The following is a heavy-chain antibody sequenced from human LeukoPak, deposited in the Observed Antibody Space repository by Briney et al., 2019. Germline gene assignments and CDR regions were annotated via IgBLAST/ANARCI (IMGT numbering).Heavy chain of an antibody. CDR2: IYYSGST. J-gene: IGHJ5*02. CDR1: GGSISSSCYY. Sequence: PSETLSLTCTVSGGSISSSCYYWSWIRQPPGKGLVWIGCIYYSGSTYYNPPLKRRVTTSVDMSKSQFSLQLTSAAAAATAVYYCARSVGGAVRTNWFDPWGQGTLVTVSS. CDR3: ARSVGGAVRTNWFDP. D-gene: IGHD3-16*01. V-gene: IGHV4-39*01.